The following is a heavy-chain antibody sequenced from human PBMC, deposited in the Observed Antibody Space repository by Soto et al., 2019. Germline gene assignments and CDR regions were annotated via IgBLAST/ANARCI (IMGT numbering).Heavy chain of an antibody. Sequence: ASVKVSCKASGYSFTSLDINWVRQTAGQGLEWMGWMEPSTGRTGYAQKFQGRVTMTRDTSINTAYMELTTLTSDDTAFYYCARGVSAGVGYWGQGALVTVSS. CDR1: GYSFTSLD. CDR2: MEPSTGRT. V-gene: IGHV1-8*01. J-gene: IGHJ4*02. D-gene: IGHD1-26*01. CDR3: ARGVSAGVGY.